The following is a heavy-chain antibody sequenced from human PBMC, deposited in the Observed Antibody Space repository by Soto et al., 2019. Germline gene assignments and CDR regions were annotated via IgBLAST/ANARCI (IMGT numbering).Heavy chain of an antibody. CDR2: ISWNSETI. CDR1: GFTVADYA. D-gene: IGHD4-17*01. J-gene: IGHJ4*02. V-gene: IGHV3-9*01. CDR3: AKDMKWGGMTTIHYFDS. Sequence: SLRLSCAASGFTVADYAMHWVRQAPGKGLEWVSGISWNSETIDYADSVKGRFTISRDNAKSSLFLQMNSLRPDDTALYYCAKDMKWGGMTTIHYFDSWGQGTLVTVSS.